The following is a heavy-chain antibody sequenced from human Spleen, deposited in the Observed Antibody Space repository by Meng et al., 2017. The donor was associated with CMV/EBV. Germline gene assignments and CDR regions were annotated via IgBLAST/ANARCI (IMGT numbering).Heavy chain of an antibody. D-gene: IGHD1-26*01. CDR3: ARAQVGARYHFDY. J-gene: IGHJ4*02. Sequence: KASGYTFTGYYMHWVRQAPGQGLEWMGWINPNRGGTTYAQKFQGRVTMTRDTSISTAYMELSSLRSEDTAVYYCARAQVGARYHFDYWGQGTLVTVSS. CDR1: GYTFTGYY. CDR2: INPNRGGT. V-gene: IGHV1-2*02.